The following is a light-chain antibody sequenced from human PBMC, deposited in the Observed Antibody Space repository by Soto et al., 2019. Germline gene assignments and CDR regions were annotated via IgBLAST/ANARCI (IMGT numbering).Light chain of an antibody. V-gene: IGKV3-20*01. CDR2: GAS. J-gene: IGKJ5*01. Sequence: DIVLTQSPVTQSLSPGERATLSCRASQSVANSYLAWYQQKPGQAPRLLIYGASSRATGIPDRFSGSGSGTDFTLTISRLESEDFAVYYCQQYGTLITFGQGTRLEIK. CDR1: QSVANSY. CDR3: QQYGTLIT.